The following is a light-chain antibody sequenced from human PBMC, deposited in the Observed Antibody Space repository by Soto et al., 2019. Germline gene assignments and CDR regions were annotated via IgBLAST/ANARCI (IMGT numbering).Light chain of an antibody. J-gene: IGKJ4*01. CDR2: WAS. V-gene: IGKV4-1*01. CDR3: QQYYDPPPT. Sequence: DIVVTQSPDSLAVSLGERATINCKSSQSVLYSNNKNYFAWYQQKPGQPPKLLLYWASTRQSGVPDRFSGSGSGTDFTLPISSLQADDVAVYYFQQYYDPPPTFGGGTKVEVK. CDR1: QSVLYSNNKNY.